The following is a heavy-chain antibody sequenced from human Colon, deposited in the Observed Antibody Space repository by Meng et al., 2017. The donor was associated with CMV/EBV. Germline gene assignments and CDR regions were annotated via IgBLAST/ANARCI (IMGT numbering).Heavy chain of an antibody. CDR2: IYSNGTI. J-gene: IGHJ1*01. CDR3: GRAGARGVPIDV. D-gene: IGHD3-10*01. CDR1: RGSISGHY. V-gene: IGHV4-4*07. Sequence: QGLPTEAGPGLVTPSETLSLPCTVSRGSISGHYRTWIRRPAGEGLEWLGRIYSNGTIDETYSLRSRVTISVDTSKNQLSLRLTSVPAADTAVYYCGRAGARGVPIDVWGRGTLVTVSS.